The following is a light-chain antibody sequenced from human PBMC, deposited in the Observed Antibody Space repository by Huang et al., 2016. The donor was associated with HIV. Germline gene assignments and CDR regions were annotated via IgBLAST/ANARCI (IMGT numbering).Light chain of an antibody. Sequence: EVVLTQSPAPLSLSAGETSTLSCWASQNVTTYLAWYQQKAGQSPSLLIYDASNRATGIPARFGGSGSGTEFTLTINSLEPMDSAVYYCQQHTSWPTFGQGTNLEIK. CDR2: DAS. J-gene: IGKJ2*01. CDR3: QQHTSWPT. CDR1: QNVTTY. V-gene: IGKV3-11*01.